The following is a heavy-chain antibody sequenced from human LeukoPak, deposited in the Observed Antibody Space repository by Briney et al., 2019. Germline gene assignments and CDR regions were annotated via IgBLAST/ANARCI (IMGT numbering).Heavy chain of an antibody. CDR2: IWFDGSKK. CDR1: GFTFSRYG. D-gene: IGHD2-15*01. J-gene: IGHJ4*02. CDR3: ARDPATIVTYYDY. V-gene: IGHV3-33*01. Sequence: GRSLRLSCAASGFTFSRYGMHWVRQAPGKGLEWVALIWFDGSKKYYADSVKGRFTISRDDSKNTLYLQMDSLRAEDTAVYYCARDPATIVTYYDYWGQGTLVTVSS.